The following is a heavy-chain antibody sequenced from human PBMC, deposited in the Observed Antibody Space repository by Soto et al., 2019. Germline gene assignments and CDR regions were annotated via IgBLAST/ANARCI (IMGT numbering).Heavy chain of an antibody. V-gene: IGHV4-34*01. Sequence: PSETLSLTCAVYGGSFSDTYWNWFRQPPGKGLEWIGEINHNTNTIYNPSLTSRVTISVDTSKNHFSLKLTSVTAADTAVYYCARPIQYYYDSSGQSAWFDPWGQGTLVTSPQ. CDR2: INHNTNT. CDR1: GGSFSDTY. D-gene: IGHD3-22*01. J-gene: IGHJ5*02. CDR3: ARPIQYYYDSSGQSAWFDP.